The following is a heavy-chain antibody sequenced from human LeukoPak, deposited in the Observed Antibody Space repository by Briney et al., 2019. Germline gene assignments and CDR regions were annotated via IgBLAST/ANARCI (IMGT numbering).Heavy chain of an antibody. CDR3: AKGPLRGTAAAIDY. Sequence: PGKSLRLSCAASGFTFNNYGMHWVRQAPGKGLEWVGVISYDGRNIHYPDSVKGRFTISRDISTDTLWLQMDSLRTEDTAVYYCAKGPLRGTAAAIDYWGQGTLVTVSS. D-gene: IGHD2-2*01. CDR2: ISYDGRNI. CDR1: GFTFNNYG. J-gene: IGHJ4*02. V-gene: IGHV3-30*18.